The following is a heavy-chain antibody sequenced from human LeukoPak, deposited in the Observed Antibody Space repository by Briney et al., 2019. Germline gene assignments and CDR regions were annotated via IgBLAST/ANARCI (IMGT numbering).Heavy chain of an antibody. V-gene: IGHV3-30*02. CDR2: IRYDGSSR. Sequence: GGSLRLSCAASGFSFSTYGMLWVRQAPGKGLEWVACIRYDGSSRYYADSVKGRFTISRDNSRNTLYLQMNSLKPEDRALYYCAKDAALEHYHSPSTAVDCWGQGTLVIVSS. CDR1: GFSFSTYG. CDR3: AKDAALEHYHSPSTAVDC. J-gene: IGHJ4*02. D-gene: IGHD3-22*01.